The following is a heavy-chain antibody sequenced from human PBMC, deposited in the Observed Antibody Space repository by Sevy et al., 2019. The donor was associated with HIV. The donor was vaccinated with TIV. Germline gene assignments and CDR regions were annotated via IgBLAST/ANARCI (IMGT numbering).Heavy chain of an antibody. D-gene: IGHD6-13*01. V-gene: IGHV4-59*01. Sequence: SETLSLTCTVSGGSISSYYWSWIRQPPGKGLEWIGYIYYSGSTNYNPSLKSRVTISVDTSKNQFSLKLGSVTAADTAVYYCARESPVGIAAAGQDAFDIWGQGTMVTVSS. CDR2: IYYSGST. CDR3: ARESPVGIAAAGQDAFDI. CDR1: GGSISSYY. J-gene: IGHJ3*02.